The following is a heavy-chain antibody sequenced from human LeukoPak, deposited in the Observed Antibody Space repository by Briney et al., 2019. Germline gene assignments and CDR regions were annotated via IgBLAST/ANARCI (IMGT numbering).Heavy chain of an antibody. J-gene: IGHJ4*02. CDR3: AKDIAAAGNFDY. Sequence: GGSLRLSCAASGFTFDDYAMHWVRQAPGKGLEWVSGISWNSGSIGYADSAKGRFTISRDNAKNSLYLQMNSLRAEDTALYYCAKDIAAAGNFDYWGRGTLVTVSS. D-gene: IGHD6-13*01. CDR2: ISWNSGSI. V-gene: IGHV3-9*01. CDR1: GFTFDDYA.